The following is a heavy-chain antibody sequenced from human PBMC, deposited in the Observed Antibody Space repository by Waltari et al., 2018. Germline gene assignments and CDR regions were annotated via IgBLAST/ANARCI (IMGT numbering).Heavy chain of an antibody. CDR1: GGSFSGYY. CDR3: ARGHTIFDY. Sequence: QVQLQQWGAGLLQPSETLTLTCAVSGGSFSGYYLSWIRQPPGKGLEWMGEINHSGSTNYNPSLKMRVTISVDTSKNQFSLKLSAVTAADTAVYYCARGHTIFDYWGQGTLVTVSS. V-gene: IGHV4-34*01. D-gene: IGHD3-3*01. CDR2: INHSGST. J-gene: IGHJ4*02.